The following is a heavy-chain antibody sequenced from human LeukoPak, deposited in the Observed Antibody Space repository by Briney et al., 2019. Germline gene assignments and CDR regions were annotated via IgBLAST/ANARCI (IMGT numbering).Heavy chain of an antibody. CDR3: AKSEYYYGSGTYYFDY. J-gene: IGHJ4*02. V-gene: IGHV3-30*02. Sequence: PGGSLRLSCEASGFIFSNFGMHWVRQAPGKGLEWVAFTRYDGAKKYYGDSVRGRFTISKDNSKNTVHLEMNSLRAEDTAVYYWAKSEYYYGSGTYYFDYGGQEPLVTVPP. CDR1: GFIFSNFG. CDR2: TRYDGAKK. D-gene: IGHD3-10*01.